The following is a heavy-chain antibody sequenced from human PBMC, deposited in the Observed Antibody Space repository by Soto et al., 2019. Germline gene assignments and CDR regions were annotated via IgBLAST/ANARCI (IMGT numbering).Heavy chain of an antibody. Sequence: SETLSLTCTVSDGSISNFYWSWIRQPPGKGLEWIGYISSSGNTNYNPSLKSRVSISVDTSKSQFSLNLTSVTAADTAVYYCARAPMVLTRSYFDSWGQGTPVTVSS. CDR3: ARAPMVLTRSYFDS. D-gene: IGHD3-22*01. CDR2: ISSSGNT. J-gene: IGHJ4*02. CDR1: DGSISNFY. V-gene: IGHV4-59*01.